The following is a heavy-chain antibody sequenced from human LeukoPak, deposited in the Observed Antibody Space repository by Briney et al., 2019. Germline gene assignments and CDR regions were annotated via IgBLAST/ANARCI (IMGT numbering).Heavy chain of an antibody. D-gene: IGHD6-13*01. Sequence: PSETLSLTCAVYGGSFSGYYWSWIRQPPGKGLEWIGEINHSGSTNYNPSLKSRVTISVDTSKNQFSLKLSSVTAADTAVCYCARGYGSSWSKYYFDYWGQGALVTVSS. V-gene: IGHV4-34*01. CDR1: GGSFSGYY. CDR2: INHSGST. J-gene: IGHJ4*02. CDR3: ARGYGSSWSKYYFDY.